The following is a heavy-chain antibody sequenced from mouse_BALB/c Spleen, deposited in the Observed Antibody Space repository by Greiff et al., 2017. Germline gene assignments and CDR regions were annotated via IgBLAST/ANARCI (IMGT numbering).Heavy chain of an antibody. CDR1: GFNIKDTY. CDR3: ARISNWDFDY. Sequence: EVQLQESGAELVKPGASVKLSCTASGFNIKDTYMHWVKQRPEQGLEWIGRIDPANGNTKYDPKFQGKATITADTSSNTAYLQLSSLTSEDTAVYYCARISNWDFDYWGQGTTLTVSS. D-gene: IGHD4-1*01. V-gene: IGHV14-3*02. J-gene: IGHJ2*01. CDR2: IDPANGNT.